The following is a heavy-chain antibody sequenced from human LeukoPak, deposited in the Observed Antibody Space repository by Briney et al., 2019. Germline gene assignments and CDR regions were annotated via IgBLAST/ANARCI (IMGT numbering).Heavy chain of an antibody. CDR2: FDPEDGET. V-gene: IGHV1-24*01. Sequence: GASVKVSCKVSGYTLTELPMHWVRQAPGKGLEWMGGFDPEDGETIYAQKFQGRVTMTEDTSTDTAYMELSSLRSEDTAVYYCATGEPGIAAAGTGFDYWGQGTLVTVSS. CDR3: ATGEPGIAAAGTGFDY. D-gene: IGHD6-13*01. J-gene: IGHJ4*02. CDR1: GYTLTELP.